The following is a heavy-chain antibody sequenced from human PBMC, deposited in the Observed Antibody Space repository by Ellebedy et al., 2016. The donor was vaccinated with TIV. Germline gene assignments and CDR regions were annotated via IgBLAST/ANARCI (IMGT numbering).Heavy chain of an antibody. J-gene: IGHJ1*01. CDR1: GFTFSSSW. CDR3: ARNQLEYSH. Sequence: PGGSLRLSCAASGFTFSSSWMTWVRQAPGKGLEWVANIKQDGGEKYYVDSVKGRFTISRDNAKNTLYLQMDSLRAEDTAVYYCARNQLEYSHWGQGTLVTVSS. CDR2: IKQDGGEK. D-gene: IGHD6-13*01. V-gene: IGHV3-7*01.